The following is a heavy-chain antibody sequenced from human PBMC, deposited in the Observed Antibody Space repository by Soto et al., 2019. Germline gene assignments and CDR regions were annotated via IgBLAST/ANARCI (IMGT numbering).Heavy chain of an antibody. CDR1: GYTFTSYY. CDR2: INPSGGST. D-gene: IGHD4-17*01. CDR3: ATRTYGDYEGDFRY. Sequence: QVQLVQSGAEVKKPGASVKVSCKASGYTFTSYYMHWVRQAPGQGLEWMGIINPSGGSTSYAQKFQGRVTXXRXTXXSTVYMELSSLRSEDTAVYYCATRTYGDYEGDFRYWGQGTLVTVSS. V-gene: IGHV1-46*01. J-gene: IGHJ4*02.